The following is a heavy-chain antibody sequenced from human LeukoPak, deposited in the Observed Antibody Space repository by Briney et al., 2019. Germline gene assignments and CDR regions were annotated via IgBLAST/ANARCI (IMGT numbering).Heavy chain of an antibody. D-gene: IGHD6-6*01. CDR1: GFTFSSYG. Sequence: PGRSLRLSCAASGFTFSSYGMHWVRQAPGKGLEWVAVISYDGSNKYYADSVKGRFTISRDNSKNTLYLQMNSLRAEDTAVYYCANFKYGAARRNDAFDIWGQGTMVTVSS. J-gene: IGHJ3*02. V-gene: IGHV3-30*18. CDR3: ANFKYGAARRNDAFDI. CDR2: ISYDGSNK.